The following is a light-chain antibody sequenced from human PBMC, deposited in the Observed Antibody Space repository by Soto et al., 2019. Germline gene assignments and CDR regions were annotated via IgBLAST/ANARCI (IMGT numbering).Light chain of an antibody. Sequence: DIQMTQSPSTLSASVGDRVTITCRASQSISTWLAWHQQKAGKAPKLLIYDASNLESGVPSRXSXXXXXXXXXXTISSLQPDDFATYYCQQYNTYSWTFGQGTKVEXK. CDR3: QQYNTYSWT. CDR2: DAS. CDR1: QSISTW. V-gene: IGKV1-5*01. J-gene: IGKJ1*01.